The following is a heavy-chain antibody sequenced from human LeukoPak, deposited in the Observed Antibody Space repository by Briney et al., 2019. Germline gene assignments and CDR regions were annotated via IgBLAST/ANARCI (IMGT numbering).Heavy chain of an antibody. Sequence: GGSLRLSCAAPGFTFSSYWMHWVRQAPGKGLVWVSRVNSDGSSSSYADSVKGRFTISRDNAKNTLYLQMNSLRAEDTAVYYCARYNWNSAPFDYWGQGTLVTVSS. CDR2: VNSDGSSS. J-gene: IGHJ4*02. D-gene: IGHD1-20*01. CDR3: ARYNWNSAPFDY. CDR1: GFTFSSYW. V-gene: IGHV3-74*01.